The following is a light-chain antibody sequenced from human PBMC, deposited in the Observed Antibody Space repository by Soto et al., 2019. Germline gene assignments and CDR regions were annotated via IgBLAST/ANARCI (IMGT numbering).Light chain of an antibody. CDR3: AAWDDSLNGRV. Sequence: QAVVTQPHSASGTPGQRVTISCSGSNSNIGSNTVNWYQQLPGTAPKLLIYYDNLRPSGVPDRISGSKSGTSASLAISGLQSDDEADYYCAAWDDSLNGRVFGTGTKVTVL. V-gene: IGLV1-44*01. J-gene: IGLJ1*01. CDR1: NSNIGSNT. CDR2: YDN.